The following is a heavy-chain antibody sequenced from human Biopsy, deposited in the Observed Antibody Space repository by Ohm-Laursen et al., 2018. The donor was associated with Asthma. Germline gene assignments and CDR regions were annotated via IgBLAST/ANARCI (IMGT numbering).Heavy chain of an antibody. CDR1: GFTFSSFG. V-gene: IGHV3-30*03. J-gene: IGHJ6*02. CDR3: ASYEVVSAILPMDV. Sequence: RSLRLSCSASGFTFSSFGMHWVRQAPGKGLEWVACISYDGSNKYYGDSVKGRFTIARDNSKNTVYLQMNSLRAEDTAVYYCASYEVVSAILPMDVWGQGTTVTVSS. D-gene: IGHD2-21*02. CDR2: ISYDGSNK.